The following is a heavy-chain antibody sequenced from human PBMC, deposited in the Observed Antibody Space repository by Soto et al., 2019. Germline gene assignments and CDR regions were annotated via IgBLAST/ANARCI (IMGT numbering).Heavy chain of an antibody. CDR3: ARAVGDPLYYLDY. J-gene: IGHJ4*02. D-gene: IGHD6-19*01. CDR2: TDYSGNT. CDR1: SDYISSYY. V-gene: IGHV4-59*08. Sequence: QVQLQESGPGLVRPSETLSLTCTVSSDYISSYYWIWIRQSPGKGLEWIGYTDYSGNTNYNPSLKSRVTISGDTSKNQFPLRLSSVTAADTAVYYCARAVGDPLYYLDYWGQGTLVTVSS.